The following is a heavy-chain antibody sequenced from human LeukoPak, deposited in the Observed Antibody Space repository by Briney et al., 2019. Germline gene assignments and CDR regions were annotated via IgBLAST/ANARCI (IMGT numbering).Heavy chain of an antibody. J-gene: IGHJ4*02. CDR1: GFTFSDHW. Sequence: GGSLRLPCAGSGFTFSDHWMSWVRQAPGKGLEWVSSISSSSSYIYYADSVKGRFTISRDNAKNSLYLQMNSLRAEDTAVYYCASGPGPQWAMIWGQGTLVTVSS. CDR3: ASGPGPQWAMI. CDR2: ISSSSSYI. V-gene: IGHV3-21*01. D-gene: IGHD2-8*01.